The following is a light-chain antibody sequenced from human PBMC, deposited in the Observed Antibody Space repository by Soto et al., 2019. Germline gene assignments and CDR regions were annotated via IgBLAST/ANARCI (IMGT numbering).Light chain of an antibody. J-gene: IGKJ1*01. V-gene: IGKV4-1*01. CDR3: QQYDTNPPT. CDR1: QSVLYSSNNENY. CDR2: WAS. Sequence: DIVMTQSPDSLAVSLGARATITCKSSQSVLYSSNNENYLAWYQQKPRQPPKLLIYWASTRESGVPDRFSGSGSGTDFTLTISSLQAEDVAVYYCQQYDTNPPTFGQGTRVEIK.